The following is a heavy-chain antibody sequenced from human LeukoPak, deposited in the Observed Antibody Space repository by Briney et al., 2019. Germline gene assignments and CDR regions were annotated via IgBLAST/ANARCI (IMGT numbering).Heavy chain of an antibody. CDR1: GFSISDYA. D-gene: IGHD3-3*01. J-gene: IGHJ4*02. Sequence: GGSLRLSCVASGFSISDYAMNWARQTPGKGLEWVSSISSLSNWIYYADSVKGRFTVSRDNAKNSLYLQMSSLRVEDTAVYYCASWAGNTQSDSWSGPFDYWGQGTLVTVSS. CDR3: ASWAGNTQSDSWSGPFDY. V-gene: IGHV3-21*01. CDR2: ISSLSNWI.